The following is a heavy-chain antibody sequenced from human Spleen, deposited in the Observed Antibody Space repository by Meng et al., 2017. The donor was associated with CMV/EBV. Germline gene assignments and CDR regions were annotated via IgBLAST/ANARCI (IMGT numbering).Heavy chain of an antibody. CDR1: RFTFSNYW. J-gene: IGHJ4*02. CDR2: INEDGSET. V-gene: IGHV3-7*01. CDR3: VKLFDY. Sequence: GESLKISCVTSRFTFSNYWMTWVRQAPGKGLEWLANINEDGSETNYVDSVKGRFTISRDNSRNSLYLHMTSLRAEDTALYYCVKLFDYCGQGTLVTVSS.